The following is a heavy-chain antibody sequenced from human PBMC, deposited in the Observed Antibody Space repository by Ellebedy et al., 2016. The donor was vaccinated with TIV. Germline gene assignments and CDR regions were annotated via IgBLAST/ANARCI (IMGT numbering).Heavy chain of an antibody. CDR3: VRTARIADY. CDR1: GFTFNDAW. Sequence: GGSLRLSCATSGFTFNDAWMNWIRQTPGKGLEWLSYISGSSVDTNYADSVKGRFTISRDNAKNSLYLQMNSLRAEDTAVYYCVRTARIADYWGQGTLVTVSS. J-gene: IGHJ4*02. V-gene: IGHV3-11*06. CDR2: ISGSSVDT. D-gene: IGHD2-21*02.